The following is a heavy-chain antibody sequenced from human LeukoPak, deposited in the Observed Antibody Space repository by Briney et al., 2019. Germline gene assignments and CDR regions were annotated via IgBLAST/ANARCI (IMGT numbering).Heavy chain of an antibody. CDR3: AKGPVLQWFGDPNGGAFDI. CDR2: ISYDGSNK. CDR1: GFTFSSYG. Sequence: GRSLRLSCAAPGFTFSSYGMHWVRQAPGKGLEWVAVISYDGSNKYYADSVKGRFTISRDNSKNTLYLQMNSLRAEDTAVYYCAKGPVLQWFGDPNGGAFDIWGQGTMVTVSS. J-gene: IGHJ3*02. D-gene: IGHD3-10*01. V-gene: IGHV3-30*18.